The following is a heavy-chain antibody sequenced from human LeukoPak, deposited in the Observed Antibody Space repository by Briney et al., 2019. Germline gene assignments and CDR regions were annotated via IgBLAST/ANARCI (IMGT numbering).Heavy chain of an antibody. CDR1: GGSISSSSHY. D-gene: IGHD3-10*01. V-gene: IGHV4-39*01. J-gene: IGHJ4*02. CDR2: ISESGTT. CDR3: ARYSGSYFDY. Sequence: PSETLSLTCTVSGGSISSSSHYWAWIRQPPGKGLEWLATISESGTTYYNPSLKSRVTISVDTSKNQFSLKLGSVTAADTAVFYCARYSGSYFDYWGLGTLVTVSS.